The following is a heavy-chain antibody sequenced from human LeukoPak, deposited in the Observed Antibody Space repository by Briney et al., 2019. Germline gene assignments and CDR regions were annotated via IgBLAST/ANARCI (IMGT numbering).Heavy chain of an antibody. D-gene: IGHD1-14*01. CDR1: GFTFTTYW. CDR3: TTLSIGYYYYYYMDV. J-gene: IGHJ6*03. V-gene: IGHV3-7*03. Sequence: GGSLRLSCAASGFTFTTYWMSWVRQLPGKGLEWVANINQDGTEKYYVDSVKGRFTISRDNAKNSLDLQMNSLKTEDTAVYYCTTLSIGYYYYYYMDVWGKGTTVTISS. CDR2: INQDGTEK.